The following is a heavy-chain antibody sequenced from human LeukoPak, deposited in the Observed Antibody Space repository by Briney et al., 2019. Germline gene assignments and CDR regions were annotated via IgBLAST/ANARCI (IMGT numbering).Heavy chain of an antibody. CDR2: IYPGDSDT. D-gene: IGHD2-21*02. V-gene: IGHV5-51*01. CDR3: ARHISDCGGDCPFDY. J-gene: IGHJ4*02. CDR1: GYRFTSYW. Sequence: GESLKISFQGSGYRFTSYWIGWVRPMPGKGLEWMGMIYPGDSDTRYSPSFQGQVTISADKSTSTAYLQWSSLKASDTAMYYCARHISDCGGDCPFDYWGQGTLVTVSS.